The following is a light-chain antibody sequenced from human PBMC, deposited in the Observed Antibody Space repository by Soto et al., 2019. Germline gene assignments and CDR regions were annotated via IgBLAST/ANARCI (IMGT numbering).Light chain of an antibody. CDR3: TSYTSSGTHV. CDR1: TSDVGGYNY. CDR2: DVI. Sequence: QSASVSGSPGQSITISCTGTTSDVGGYNYVSWHQQHPGKAPKLMIYDVINRPSGVSNRFSGSKSDNTASLTISGLQAEDEADYYCTSYTSSGTHVFGSGTKLTVL. V-gene: IGLV2-14*01. J-gene: IGLJ1*01.